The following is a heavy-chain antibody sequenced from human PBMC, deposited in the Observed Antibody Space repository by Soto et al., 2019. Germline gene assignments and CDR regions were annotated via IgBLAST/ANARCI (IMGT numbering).Heavy chain of an antibody. CDR2: IYYSGST. V-gene: IGHV4-30-4*01. Sequence: SETLSLTCTVSGGSISSGDYYWSWIRQPPGKGLEWIGYIYYSGSTYYNPSLKSRVTISVDTSKNQFPLKLSSVTAADTAVYYCAASYSSSSYYFDYWGQGTLVTVSS. CDR1: GGSISSGDYY. CDR3: AASYSSSSYYFDY. D-gene: IGHD6-6*01. J-gene: IGHJ4*02.